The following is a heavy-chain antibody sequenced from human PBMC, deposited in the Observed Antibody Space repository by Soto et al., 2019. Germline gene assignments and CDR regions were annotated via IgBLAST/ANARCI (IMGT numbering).Heavy chain of an antibody. V-gene: IGHV2-5*02. CDR1: GFSLRTTGAG. CDR3: AHRQGSPWYLGNWFDP. D-gene: IGHD6-19*01. Sequence: QITLRESGPTLVKPTQTLTLTCTFSGFSLRTTGAGVGWIRQPPGKALEWLALIHWDDTKRYSPSLKSSLTIPKDTSKNQVVLTKNNMGPVDTASYYCAHRQGSPWYLGNWFDPWGQGTLVTVSS. J-gene: IGHJ5*02. CDR2: IHWDDTK.